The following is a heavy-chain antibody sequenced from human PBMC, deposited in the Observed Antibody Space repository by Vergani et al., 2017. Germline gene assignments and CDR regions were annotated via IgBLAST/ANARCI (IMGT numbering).Heavy chain of an antibody. Sequence: QVQLQESGPGLVKPSQTLSLTCTVSGGSISSGGYYWSWTRQHPGKGLEWIGYIYYSGSTYYNPSLKSRVTISVDTSKNQFSLKLSSVTAADTAVYYCARGLWGYCRSTSCGWFDPWGQGTLVTVSS. CDR3: ARGLWGYCRSTSCGWFDP. CDR2: IYYSGST. V-gene: IGHV4-31*03. CDR1: GGSISSGGYY. J-gene: IGHJ5*02. D-gene: IGHD2-2*01.